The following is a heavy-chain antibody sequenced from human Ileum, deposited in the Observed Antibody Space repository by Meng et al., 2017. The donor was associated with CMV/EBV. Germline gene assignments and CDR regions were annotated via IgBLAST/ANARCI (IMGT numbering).Heavy chain of an antibody. Sequence: GESLKISCAASGFTFSGYWMHWVRQGPGKGLVWGSRIKGDGSYANYADSVQGRFTFSRDNAKNTLFLQMNSLRGEDAGVYYCVRDGHHWNFDYWGQGTPVTVSS. CDR2: IKGDGSYA. D-gene: IGHD1-1*01. CDR1: GFTFSGYW. J-gene: IGHJ4*02. CDR3: VRDGHHWNFDY. V-gene: IGHV3-74*01.